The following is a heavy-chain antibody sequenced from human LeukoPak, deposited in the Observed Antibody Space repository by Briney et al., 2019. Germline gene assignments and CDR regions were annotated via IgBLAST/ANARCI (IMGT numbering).Heavy chain of an antibody. CDR3: ARVSLQYYDILTGYYNPYYFDY. Sequence: GGSLRLSCAASGFTFSSYEMNWVRQAPGKGLEWVSYISSSGSTIYYADSVKGRFTISRDNAKNSLYLQMNSLRAEDTAVYYCARVSLQYYDILTGYYNPYYFDYWGQGTLVTVSS. D-gene: IGHD3-9*01. J-gene: IGHJ4*02. CDR2: ISSSGSTI. V-gene: IGHV3-48*03. CDR1: GFTFSSYE.